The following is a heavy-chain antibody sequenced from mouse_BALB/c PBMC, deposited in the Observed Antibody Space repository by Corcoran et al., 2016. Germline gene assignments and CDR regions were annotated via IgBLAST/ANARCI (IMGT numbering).Heavy chain of an antibody. Sequence: EVQLQQSGAELVKPGASVQLSCTASGFNIQDTYMHWVKQRPEQGLEWIGRIDPANGNTKYDPKFQGKATITADTSSNTAYLQLSSLTSEDTAVYYCANWDLYLDVWGAGTTVTVSS. CDR3: ANWDLYLDV. D-gene: IGHD4-1*01. J-gene: IGHJ1*01. CDR1: GFNIQDTY. V-gene: IGHV14-3*02. CDR2: IDPANGNT.